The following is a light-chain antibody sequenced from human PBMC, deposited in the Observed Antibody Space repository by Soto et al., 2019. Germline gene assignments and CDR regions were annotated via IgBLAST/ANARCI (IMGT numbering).Light chain of an antibody. CDR3: QQYNNWPPLT. CDR1: QSVSSN. V-gene: IGKV3D-15*01. J-gene: IGKJ4*01. CDR2: GAS. Sequence: EIVMTQSPATLSVSPGERATLSCRASQSVSSNLAWYQQKPGQAPRLLIYGASTRATGIPARFSGSGSGTEVTLTISSRQSEDFAFYYCQQYNNWPPLTFGGGTKVDIK.